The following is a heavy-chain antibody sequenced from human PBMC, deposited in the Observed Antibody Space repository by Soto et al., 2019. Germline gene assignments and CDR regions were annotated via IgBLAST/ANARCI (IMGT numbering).Heavy chain of an antibody. J-gene: IGHJ4*02. CDR2: IWYDGSNK. CDR3: VRDVDCYFDS. Sequence: QVQLVESGGGVAQPGRSLRLSCAASEFTFSSYGMHWVRQAPGKGLEWVAVIWYDGSNKYYAAPVKGRFTHPKAYSKSTVGLEIKSLRAQDTAVYYCVRDVDCYFDSWGQGTLVTVSS. CDR1: EFTFSSYG. D-gene: IGHD2-21*02. V-gene: IGHV3-33*01.